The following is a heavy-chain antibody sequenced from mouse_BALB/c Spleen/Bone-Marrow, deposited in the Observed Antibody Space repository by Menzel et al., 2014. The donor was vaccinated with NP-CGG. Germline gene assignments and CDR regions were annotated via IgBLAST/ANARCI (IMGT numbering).Heavy chain of an antibody. CDR2: ISSGGGST. J-gene: IGHJ4*01. Sequence: EVKVVESGGGLVKPGGSLKLSCAASGFAFXSYGMSWVRQTPEKRLEWVAYISSGGGSTYYPDTVKGRFTISRDNAKNTLYLQMSSLKSEDTAMYYCARTTPYAMDYWGQGTSVTVSS. CDR3: ARTTPYAMDY. D-gene: IGHD5-5*01. CDR1: GFAFXSYG. V-gene: IGHV5-12-1*01.